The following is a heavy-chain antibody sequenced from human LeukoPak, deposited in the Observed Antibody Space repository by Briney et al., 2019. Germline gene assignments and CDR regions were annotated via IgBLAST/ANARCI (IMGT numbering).Heavy chain of an antibody. CDR3: AKSRVVDRRGYFDY. D-gene: IGHD2-15*01. CDR2: IGTGGDT. CDR1: GFTFNIYP. J-gene: IGHJ4*02. Sequence: GESLRLSCVASGFTFNIYPMTWVRQSPEKGLEWVSTIGTGGDTYYADSVKGRFTISRDDSKNTLYLQVHSLGAEDTAVYYCAKSRVVDRRGYFDYWGQGTLVTVSS. V-gene: IGHV3-23*01.